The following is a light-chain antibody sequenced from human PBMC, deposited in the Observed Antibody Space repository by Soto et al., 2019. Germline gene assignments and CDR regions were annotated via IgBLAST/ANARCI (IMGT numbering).Light chain of an antibody. V-gene: IGLV1-51*01. CDR1: SSNIGNNY. J-gene: IGLJ2*01. CDR2: DNN. Sequence: QSVLTQPPSVSAAPGQKVTISCSGSSSNIGNNYVSWYQQLPGTAPKLLIYDNNKRPSGIPDRFSGSKSGTSATLAITGLQTGKKADYYCRTWDTSLRVVVFGGGTKLTVL. CDR3: RTWDTSLRVVV.